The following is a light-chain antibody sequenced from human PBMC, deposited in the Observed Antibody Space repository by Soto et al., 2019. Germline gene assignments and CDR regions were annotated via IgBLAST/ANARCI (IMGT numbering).Light chain of an antibody. Sequence: QSVLTQPPSVSGAPGQRVTISCTGSSSNIGAGYDVHWYQQVPGTAPKLLIYRNTNRPSGVPDRFSGSKSGTSASLAITGLQAEDEADYYCQSYDSSLSGSGVFGGGTKLTVL. CDR1: SSNIGAGYD. CDR2: RNT. V-gene: IGLV1-40*01. CDR3: QSYDSSLSGSGV. J-gene: IGLJ2*01.